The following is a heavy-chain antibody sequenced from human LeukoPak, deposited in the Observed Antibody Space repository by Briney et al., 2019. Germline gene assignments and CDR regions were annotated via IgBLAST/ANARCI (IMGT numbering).Heavy chain of an antibody. CDR3: AKDISGWYGSFAFDI. D-gene: IGHD6-19*01. CDR2: IDRGVGST. V-gene: IGHV3-23*01. J-gene: IGHJ3*02. Sequence: GGSLRLSCAASGFTFSIYDLSWVRQAPGKGLECVSAIDRGVGSTYYADSVKGRFTISRDNSKNTLYLQMNNLRVDDTAVYYCAKDISGWYGSFAFDIWGQGTMVTVSS. CDR1: GFTFSIYD.